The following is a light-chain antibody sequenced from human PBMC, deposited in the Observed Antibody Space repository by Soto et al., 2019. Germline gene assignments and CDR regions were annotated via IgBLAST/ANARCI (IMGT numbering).Light chain of an antibody. CDR1: QSISLS. V-gene: IGKV3-11*01. CDR3: QQRTDWPPWT. CDR2: DAS. Sequence: EIVLTQSPATLSLSPGERATLSCRASQSISLSLAWYQHKPGQAPRLLIYDASKRATCIPARFRGSGAGTDFTLSISSLGPEDFAVYYCQQRTDWPPWTFGQGTKVDI. J-gene: IGKJ1*01.